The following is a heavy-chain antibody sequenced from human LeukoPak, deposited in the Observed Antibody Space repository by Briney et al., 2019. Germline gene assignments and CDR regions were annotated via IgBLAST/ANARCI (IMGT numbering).Heavy chain of an antibody. V-gene: IGHV3-30*02. CDR1: GFTFSSYG. CDR2: IRYDGSNK. J-gene: IGHJ4*02. CDR3: AKDHGYMVRGVVSYFDY. Sequence: GGSLRLSCAASGFTFSSYGMHWVRQAPGKGLEWVAFIRYDGSNKYYADSVKGRFTISRDNSKNTLYLQMNSLRAEDTAVYYCAKDHGYMVRGVVSYFDYWGQGTLVTVSS. D-gene: IGHD3-10*01.